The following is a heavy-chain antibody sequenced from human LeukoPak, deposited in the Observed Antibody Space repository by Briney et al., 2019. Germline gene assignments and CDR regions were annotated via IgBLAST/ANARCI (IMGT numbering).Heavy chain of an antibody. CDR3: ARGRTTMVY. J-gene: IGHJ4*02. V-gene: IGHV4-34*01. D-gene: IGHD3-10*01. CDR2: INHSGST. Sequence: SETLSLTCTVSGGSISSYYWSWIRQPPGKGLEWIGEINHSGSTNYNPSLKSRVTISVDTSKNQFSLKLSSVTAADTAVYYCARGRTTMVYWGQGTLVTVSS. CDR1: GGSISSYY.